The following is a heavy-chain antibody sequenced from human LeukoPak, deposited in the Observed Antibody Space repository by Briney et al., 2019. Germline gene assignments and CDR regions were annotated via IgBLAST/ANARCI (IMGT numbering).Heavy chain of an antibody. CDR1: GFTFTNAW. V-gene: IGHV3-15*01. CDR2: IKSKTDGGTT. D-gene: IGHD2-2*01. J-gene: IGHJ4*02. Sequence: GGSLRLSCAASGFTFTNAWMSWVRQAPGKGLEWVGRIKSKTDGGTTDYAAPVKGRLTISRDDSKNTLYLQMNSLNTEDTAVYYCTATDCSNTSCYGWGQGTLVTVSS. CDR3: TATDCSNTSCYG.